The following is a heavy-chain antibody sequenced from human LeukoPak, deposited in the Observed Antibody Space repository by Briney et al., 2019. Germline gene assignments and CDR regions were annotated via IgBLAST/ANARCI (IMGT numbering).Heavy chain of an antibody. J-gene: IGHJ4*02. CDR3: ARDTHYGSNY. V-gene: IGHV3-20*04. CDR1: GFTFDDYG. D-gene: IGHD3-10*01. CDR2: INWNGGST. Sequence: GGSLRLSCVASGFTFDDYGMSWVRQAPGKGLEWVSGINWNGGSTDYADSVKGRFTISRDNAKKSLYLQMNSLRAEDTALYYCARDTHYGSNYWGQGTLVTVSS.